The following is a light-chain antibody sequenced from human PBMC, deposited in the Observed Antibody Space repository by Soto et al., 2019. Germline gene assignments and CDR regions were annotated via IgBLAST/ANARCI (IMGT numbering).Light chain of an antibody. CDR2: DAS. Sequence: EIVLTQSPATLSLSPGERATLSCRASPSVSSYLAWYQQKPGQAPRPLIYDASNRATGSPARFSGSGSGTDFTLTISSLEPEDFAVYYCQQRSNWPPYTFGQGTKLEIK. J-gene: IGKJ2*01. CDR3: QQRSNWPPYT. CDR1: PSVSSY. V-gene: IGKV3-11*01.